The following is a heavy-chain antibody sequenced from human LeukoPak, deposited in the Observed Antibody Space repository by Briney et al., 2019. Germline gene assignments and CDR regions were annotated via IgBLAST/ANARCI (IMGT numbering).Heavy chain of an antibody. CDR2: IYTSGST. V-gene: IGHV4-61*02. CDR3: ARGSDGSGSYRGGYYFDY. D-gene: IGHD3-10*01. CDR1: GGSISSGSYY. J-gene: IGHJ4*02. Sequence: SQTLSLTCTVSGGSISSGSYYWSWIRQPAGKGLEWIGRIYTSGSTNYNPSLKSRVTMSVDTSKNQFSLKLSSVTAADTAVYYCARGSDGSGSYRGGYYFDYWGQGTLVTVSS.